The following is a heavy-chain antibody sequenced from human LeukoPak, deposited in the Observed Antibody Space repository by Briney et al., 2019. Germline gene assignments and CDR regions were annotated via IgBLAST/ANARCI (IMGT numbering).Heavy chain of an antibody. CDR3: AKDRLGALYYFDSSGYYRLDY. J-gene: IGHJ4*02. D-gene: IGHD3-22*01. CDR1: GFTFSSYG. V-gene: IGHV3-30*18. CDR2: ISYDESNK. Sequence: GGSLRLSCAASGFTFSSYGMHWVRQAPGKGLEWVAVISYDESNKYYADSVKGRFTISRDNSKNTLYLQMNSLRDEDTAVFYCAKDRLGALYYFDSSGYYRLDYWGQGTLVTVSS.